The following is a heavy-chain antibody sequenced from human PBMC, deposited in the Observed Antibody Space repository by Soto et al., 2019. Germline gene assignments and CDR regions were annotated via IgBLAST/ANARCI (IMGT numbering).Heavy chain of an antibody. D-gene: IGHD3-16*02. CDR3: ARENYDYIWGSYRYIGWFDP. CDR2: IYYSGST. Sequence: PSETLSLTCTVSGGSISSYYWSWIRQPPGKGLEWIGYIYYSGSTNYNPSLKSRVTISVDTSKNQFSLKLSSVTAADTAVYYCARENYDYIWGSYRYIGWFDPWGQGTLVTVS. CDR1: GGSISSYY. V-gene: IGHV4-59*01. J-gene: IGHJ5*02.